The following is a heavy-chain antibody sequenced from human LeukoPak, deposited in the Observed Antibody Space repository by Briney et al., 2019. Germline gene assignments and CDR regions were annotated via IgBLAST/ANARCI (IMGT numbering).Heavy chain of an antibody. CDR1: GYTFTSYD. V-gene: IGHV1-18*01. D-gene: IGHD6-19*01. CDR3: ARGGGLVPGTWFDP. Sequence: ASVKVSCKASGYTFTSYDISWVRLAPGQGLEWMGWISAYNGNTNYAQEVQGRVSMTTDTSTTTAYLELRSVTSDDPAVYYCARGGGLVPGTWFDPWGQGTLVTVSS. J-gene: IGHJ5*02. CDR2: ISAYNGNT.